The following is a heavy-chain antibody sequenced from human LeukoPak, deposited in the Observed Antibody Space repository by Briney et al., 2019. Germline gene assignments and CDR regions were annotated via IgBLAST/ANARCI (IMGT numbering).Heavy chain of an antibody. D-gene: IGHD6-13*01. V-gene: IGHV3-30-3*01. CDR2: ISYDGSNK. J-gene: IGHJ4*02. CDR3: ARDYGYSSSWYQVDY. CDR1: GFTFSSYA. Sequence: PGGSLRLSCAASGFTFSSYAMHWVRQAPGKGLEWVAVISYDGSNKYYADSVKGRFTISRDNSKNTPYLQMNSLRAEDTAVYYCARDYGYSSSWYQVDYWGQGTLVTVSS.